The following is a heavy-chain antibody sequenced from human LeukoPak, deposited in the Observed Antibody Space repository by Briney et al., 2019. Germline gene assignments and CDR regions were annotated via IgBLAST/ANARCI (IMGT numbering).Heavy chain of an antibody. D-gene: IGHD3-10*01. V-gene: IGHV4-4*07. CDR1: GGYINSYY. J-gene: IGHJ4*02. CDR3: GRQGYTASYYFDDY. CDR2: IYTTGTN. Sequence: PSETLSLTCSVSGGYINSYYWVWVRQPAGKGLEWIGRIYTTGTNNYSPSLKSRLTMSLDTTQNQFSLKLRSVTAADTAVYYCGRQGYTASYYFDDYWSQGTLVTVSS.